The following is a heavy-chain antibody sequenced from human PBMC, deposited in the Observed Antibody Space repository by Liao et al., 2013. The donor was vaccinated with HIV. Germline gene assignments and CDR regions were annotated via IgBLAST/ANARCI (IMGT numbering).Heavy chain of an antibody. CDR3: ARDWGYGLTYYFDY. CDR1: GGSISSYY. J-gene: IGHJ4*02. Sequence: QVQLQESGPGLVKPSETLSLTCTVSGGSISSYYWNWIRQPAGKGLEWIGRIYTSGSTNYNPSLKSRVTMSVDTSKNQFSLKLSSVTAADTAVYYCARDWGYGLTYYFDYWGQGTLVTVSS. V-gene: IGHV4-4*07. CDR2: IYTSGST. D-gene: IGHD5-18*01.